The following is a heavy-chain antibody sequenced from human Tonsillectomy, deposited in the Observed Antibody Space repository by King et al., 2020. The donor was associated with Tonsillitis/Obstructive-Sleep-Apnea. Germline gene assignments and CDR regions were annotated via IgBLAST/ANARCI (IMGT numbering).Heavy chain of an antibody. D-gene: IGHD5-18*01. CDR1: GFTFTDYA. V-gene: IGHV3-30*01. CDR3: ARGKDTATANLDS. J-gene: IGHJ4*02. CDR2: ILDVGRNK. Sequence: VQLVESGGGVVQPGRSLRLSCAASGFTFTDYAMHWVRQAPGKGLEWVALILDVGRNKYYADSVRGRFTISRDTSKNTLYLQMNGLRAEDTAVYYCARGKDTATANLDSWGQGTLVSVSS.